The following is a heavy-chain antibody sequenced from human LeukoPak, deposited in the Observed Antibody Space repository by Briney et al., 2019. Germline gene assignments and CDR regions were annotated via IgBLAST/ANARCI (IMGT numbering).Heavy chain of an antibody. CDR3: AGTMIVPDYYYGMDV. CDR2: FDPEDGET. V-gene: IGHV1-24*01. Sequence: GASVKVSCKVSGHTLTELSMHWVRQAPGKGLEWMGGFDPEDGETIYAQKFQGRVTMTEDTSTDTAYMELSSLRSEDTAVYYCAGTMIVPDYYYGMDVWGQGTTVTVSS. D-gene: IGHD3-22*01. CDR1: GHTLTELS. J-gene: IGHJ6*02.